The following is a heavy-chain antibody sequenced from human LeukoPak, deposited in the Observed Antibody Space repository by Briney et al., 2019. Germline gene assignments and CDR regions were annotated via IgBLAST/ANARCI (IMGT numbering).Heavy chain of an antibody. J-gene: IGHJ5*02. CDR2: IYYSGST. CDR1: GGSISSYY. D-gene: IGHD1-26*01. CDR3: ARHGPYSGSLGWFDP. V-gene: IGHV4-59*08. Sequence: SETLSLTCTVSGGSISSYYWSWIRQPPGKGLEWIGYIYYSGSTNYNPSLKSRVTISVDTSKNQFSLKLSSVTAADTAVYYCARHGPYSGSLGWFDPWGQGTLVTVSS.